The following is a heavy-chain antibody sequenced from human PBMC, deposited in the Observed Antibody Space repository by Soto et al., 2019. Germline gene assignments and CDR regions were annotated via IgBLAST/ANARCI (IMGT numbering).Heavy chain of an antibody. CDR2: INPSGGST. CDR3: ARGGSSSWYFYYYGMDV. Sequence: ASVKVSCKASGYTFTGYYMHWVRQAPGQGLEWMGIINPSGGSTSYAQKFQGRVTMTRDTSTSTVYMELSSLRSEDTAVYYCARGGSSSWYFYYYGMDVWGQGTTVTVSS. D-gene: IGHD6-13*01. V-gene: IGHV1-46*03. CDR1: GYTFTGYY. J-gene: IGHJ6*02.